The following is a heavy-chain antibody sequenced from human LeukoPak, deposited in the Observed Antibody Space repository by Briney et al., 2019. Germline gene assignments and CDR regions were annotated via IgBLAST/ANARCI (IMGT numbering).Heavy chain of an antibody. CDR1: GFTFSSYG. Sequence: GGSLRLSCAASGFTFSSYGIHWVRQAPGKGLEWVTFIRHDGTNQHYGDSVKGRFTISRDNLKNTVFLQMNRVRAEDTAVYFCARSRNVRTVDYWGQGTLVAVSS. CDR3: ARSRNVRTVDY. J-gene: IGHJ4*02. CDR2: IRHDGTNQ. V-gene: IGHV3-30*02.